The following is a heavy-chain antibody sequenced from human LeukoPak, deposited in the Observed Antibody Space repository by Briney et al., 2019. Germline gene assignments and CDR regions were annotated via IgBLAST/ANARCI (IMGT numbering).Heavy chain of an antibody. J-gene: IGHJ6*03. CDR2: ITSTGSYI. CDR3: ARDPYSGTYSDYYYYYMDV. V-gene: IGHV3-21*01. CDR1: AFSFSDYN. D-gene: IGHD1-26*01. Sequence: PGGSLRLSCAASAFSFSDYNMNWVRQAPGKGLEWVSSITSTGSYIYYADSVKGRFTISRDNAKNSLFLQLNSLRAEDTAVYCCARDPYSGTYSDYYYYYMDVWGKGTTVTVSS.